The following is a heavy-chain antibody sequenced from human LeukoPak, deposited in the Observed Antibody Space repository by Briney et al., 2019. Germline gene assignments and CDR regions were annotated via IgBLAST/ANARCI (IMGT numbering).Heavy chain of an antibody. CDR2: INPNSGGT. CDR3: ARVLMITFGGVIAPELDY. D-gene: IGHD3-16*02. V-gene: IGHV1-2*02. J-gene: IGHJ4*02. CDR1: GYTFTGYY. Sequence: ASVTVSCTASGYTFTGYYMHWVRQAPGQGLEWMGWINPNSGGTNYAQKFQGRVTMTRDTSISTAYMELSRLRSDDTAVYYCARVLMITFGGVIAPELDYWGQGTLVTVSS.